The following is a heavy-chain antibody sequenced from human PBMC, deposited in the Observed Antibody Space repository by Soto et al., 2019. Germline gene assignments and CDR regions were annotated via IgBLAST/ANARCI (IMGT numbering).Heavy chain of an antibody. V-gene: IGHV3-33*01. J-gene: IGHJ6*02. CDR1: GFTFSSYG. CDR3: HGEGSGRVNYGMDV. D-gene: IGHD3-10*01. CDR2: IWYDGGNK. Sequence: PGGSLRLSCAASGFTFSSYGMHWVRQAPGKGLEWVAVIWYDGGNKYYADSVKGRFTISRDNSKNTLYLQMNSLRAEDTAVYYCHGEGSGRVNYGMDVWGQGTTVTVSS.